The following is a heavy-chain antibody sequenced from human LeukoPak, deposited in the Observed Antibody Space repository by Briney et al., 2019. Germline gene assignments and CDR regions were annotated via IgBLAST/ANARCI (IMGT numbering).Heavy chain of an antibody. CDR3: AKDEDPMVLLAFDI. J-gene: IGHJ3*02. D-gene: IGHD2-15*01. Sequence: GGSLRLSCAASGFTFSSYSMNWVRQAPGKGLEWVSSISSSSSYIYYADSVKGRFTISRDNAKNSLYLQMNSLRAEDTAVYYCAKDEDPMVLLAFDIWGQGTMVTVSS. CDR1: GFTFSSYS. V-gene: IGHV3-21*04. CDR2: ISSSSSYI.